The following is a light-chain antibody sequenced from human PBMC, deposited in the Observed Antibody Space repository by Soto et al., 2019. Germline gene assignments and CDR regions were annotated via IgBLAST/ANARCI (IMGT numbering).Light chain of an antibody. CDR1: QSVSSN. Sequence: EIVMTQSPATLSVSPGERATLSCRASQSVSSNLAWYQQKPGQAPRLIIYGASTRATGIPARFSGSGSGTEFTLTISSLQSEDFAVYYCQQYNNWPQTFGRGTKVEIK. CDR3: QQYNNWPQT. V-gene: IGKV3-15*01. J-gene: IGKJ1*01. CDR2: GAS.